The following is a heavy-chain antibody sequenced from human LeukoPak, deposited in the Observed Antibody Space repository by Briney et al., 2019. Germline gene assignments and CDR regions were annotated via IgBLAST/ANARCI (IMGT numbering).Heavy chain of an antibody. J-gene: IGHJ4*02. CDR3: AKGQRFYGEYYFDQ. Sequence: GGSLRLSCVASGFTFSSHGMNWVRQAPGKGLEWVSGITSGTRTYYADSVKGRFAISRDNSKNTMYLQMNSLRTEDTAVYYCAKGQRFYGEYYFDQWGQGTLVTVSS. CDR2: ITSGTRT. CDR1: GFTFSSHG. D-gene: IGHD4-17*01. V-gene: IGHV3-23*01.